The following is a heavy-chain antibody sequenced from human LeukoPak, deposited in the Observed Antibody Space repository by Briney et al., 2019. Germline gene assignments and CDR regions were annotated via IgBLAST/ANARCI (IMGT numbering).Heavy chain of an antibody. CDR3: ATRPVTTVTSFLFDH. Sequence: GGSLRLSCAASGFTFSSYAMSWVRQAPGKGLEWVSAISGSGGSTYYADSVKGRFTISRDNSKNTLYLQMNSLRAEDTAVYYCATRPVTTVTSFLFDHWGQGTLVTVSS. D-gene: IGHD4-17*01. J-gene: IGHJ4*02. V-gene: IGHV3-23*01. CDR1: GFTFSSYA. CDR2: ISGSGGST.